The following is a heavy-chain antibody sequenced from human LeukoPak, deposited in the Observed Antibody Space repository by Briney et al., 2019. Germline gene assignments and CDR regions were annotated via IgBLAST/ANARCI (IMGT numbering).Heavy chain of an antibody. Sequence: ASVKVSCQASGYTFPRYAMHWVRQAPGQSLAWMGWINAGNGNTKHSQKFQGRVTITRDTSASTAYMELSSLRSEDTAVYYCASHYYDSSGYYGLDYWGQGTLVTVSS. J-gene: IGHJ4*02. D-gene: IGHD3-22*01. V-gene: IGHV1-3*01. CDR3: ASHYYDSSGYYGLDY. CDR1: GYTFPRYA. CDR2: INAGNGNT.